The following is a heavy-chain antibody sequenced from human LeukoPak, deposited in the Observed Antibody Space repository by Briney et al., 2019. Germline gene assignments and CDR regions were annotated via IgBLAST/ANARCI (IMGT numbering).Heavy chain of an antibody. CDR2: IYHSGST. CDR1: GGSISSGGYS. Sequence: SETLSLTCAVSGGSISSGGYSWSWIRQPPGKGLEWIGYIYHSGSTYYNPSLKSRVTISVDRSKNQFSLKLSSVTAADTAVYYCALSSACYYYGMDVWGQGTTVTVSS. J-gene: IGHJ6*02. V-gene: IGHV4-30-2*01. D-gene: IGHD6-6*01. CDR3: ALSSACYYYGMDV.